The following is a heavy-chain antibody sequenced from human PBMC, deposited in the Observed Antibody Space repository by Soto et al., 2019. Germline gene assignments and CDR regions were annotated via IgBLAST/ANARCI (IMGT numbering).Heavy chain of an antibody. V-gene: IGHV3-23*01. CDR2: ISGSGGST. J-gene: IGHJ4*02. Sequence: EVQLLESGGGLVQPGGSLRLSCAASGFTFSSYAMSWVRQAPGKGLEWFSAISGSGGSTYYADSVKGRFTISRDNSKNTLDLQLNSLIAGDTAVDYCAKGRGYGSSTSCYVGSDYWGQGTLVTVSS. CDR3: AKGRGYGSSTSCYVGSDY. CDR1: GFTFSSYA. D-gene: IGHD2-2*01.